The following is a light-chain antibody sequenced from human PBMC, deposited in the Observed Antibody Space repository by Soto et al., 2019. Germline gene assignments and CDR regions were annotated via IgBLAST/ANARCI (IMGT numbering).Light chain of an antibody. V-gene: IGKV3-15*01. J-gene: IGKJ3*01. CDR1: QSISSN. CDR2: GAS. Sequence: DMAMTQSPATLSVSPGERATLSCRASQSISSNLAWYQQKPGQSPRLLIYGASTRATGVPARFSGSGSGTAFTLTISSLQSEDFAVYCCQQYHSWPPGLFTFGPGTKVDIK. CDR3: QQYHSWPPGLFT.